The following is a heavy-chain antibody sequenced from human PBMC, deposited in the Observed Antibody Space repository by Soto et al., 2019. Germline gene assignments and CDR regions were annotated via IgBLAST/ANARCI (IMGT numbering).Heavy chain of an antibody. J-gene: IGHJ3*02. Sequence: GGSLKLACAASGFTFSSYAMNWVRHAPGKGLEWVSSISSSSSYIYYADSVKGRFTISRDNAKNSLYLQMNSLRAEDTAVYYCATAREYSSSYDAFDIWGQGTMVTVS. CDR2: ISSSSSYI. D-gene: IGHD6-6*01. V-gene: IGHV3-21*01. CDR1: GFTFSSYA. CDR3: ATAREYSSSYDAFDI.